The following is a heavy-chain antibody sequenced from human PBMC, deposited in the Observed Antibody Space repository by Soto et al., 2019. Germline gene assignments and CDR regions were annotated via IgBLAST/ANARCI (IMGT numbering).Heavy chain of an antibody. CDR1: GYTFTRFG. CDR2: ISGHNGNT. J-gene: IGHJ4*02. CDR3: ARDFEAGGQLVGGFDY. Sequence: QVQLVQSGTEVKKPGASVKVSCKASGYTFTRFGINWVRQAPGQGLEWMGWISGHNGNTHSAQNFKGRVTLTPDTSTSTAYMERRSVRSGDRAVYYGARDFEAGGQLVGGFDYWGQGTRVTVSS. V-gene: IGHV1-18*01. D-gene: IGHD3-16*01.